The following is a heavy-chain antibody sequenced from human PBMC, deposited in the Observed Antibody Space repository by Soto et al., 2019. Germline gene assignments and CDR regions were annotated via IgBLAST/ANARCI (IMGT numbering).Heavy chain of an antibody. CDR2: LNHDANRT. D-gene: IGHD2-8*01. V-gene: IGHV3-74*01. CDR1: GFTFSHYW. Sequence: EVQLLQSGGGSVRPGGTLTLSCAASGFTFSHYWMHWVRQVPGRGLLWVSRLNHDANRTAYADSVRGRFTISRDNAKNTLYLHMSSVRAEDSATYYCVRSTSGCFDYWGQGAEGSVSS. CDR3: VRSTSGCFDY. J-gene: IGHJ4*02.